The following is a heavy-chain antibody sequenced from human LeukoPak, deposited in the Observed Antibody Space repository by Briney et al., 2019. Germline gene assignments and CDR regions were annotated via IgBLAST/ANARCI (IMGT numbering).Heavy chain of an antibody. V-gene: IGHV3-30-3*01. Sequence: GGCLRLSCAASGFTFSSYAMHWVRQAPGKGLEWVAVISYDGSNKYYADSVKGRFTISRDNSKNTLYLQMNSLRAEDTAVYYCARGPAYYGGNSGFDYWGQGTLVTVSS. J-gene: IGHJ4*02. CDR1: GFTFSSYA. CDR2: ISYDGSNK. CDR3: ARGPAYYGGNSGFDY. D-gene: IGHD4-23*01.